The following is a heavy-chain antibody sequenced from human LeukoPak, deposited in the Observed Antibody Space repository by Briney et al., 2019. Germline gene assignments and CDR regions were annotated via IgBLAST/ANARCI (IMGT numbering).Heavy chain of an antibody. D-gene: IGHD3-22*01. V-gene: IGHV4-61*02. CDR1: GGSISSGSYY. J-gene: IGHJ3*02. CDR3: ARGASMMYYYDSSGYYLDAFDI. Sequence: SETLSLTCTVSGGSISSGSYYWSWIRQPAGKGLEWIGRIYTSGSTNYNPSLKSRVTISVDTSKNQFSLKLSSVTAADTVVYYCARGASMMYYYDSSGYYLDAFDIWGQGTMVTVSS. CDR2: IYTSGST.